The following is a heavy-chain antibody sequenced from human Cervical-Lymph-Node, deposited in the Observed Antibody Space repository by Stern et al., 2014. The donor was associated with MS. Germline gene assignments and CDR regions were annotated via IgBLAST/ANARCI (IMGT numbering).Heavy chain of an antibody. CDR3: AHRPPRRIAVADDAFDI. CDR2: IYWDDDK. J-gene: IGHJ3*02. Sequence: QVTLKESGPTLVKPTQTLTLTCTFSGFSLSTSGVGVGWIRQPPGKALEWLALIYWDDDKRYSPSLKSRLTSTKDTSKNQVVLTMTNMDPVDTATYYCAHRPPRRIAVADDAFDIWGQGTMVTVSS. CDR1: GFSLSTSGVG. V-gene: IGHV2-5*02. D-gene: IGHD6-19*01.